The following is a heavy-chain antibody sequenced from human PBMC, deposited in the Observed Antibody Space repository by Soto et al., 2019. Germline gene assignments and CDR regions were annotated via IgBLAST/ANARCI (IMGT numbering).Heavy chain of an antibody. Sequence: GGSLRLSCAASGFTFSSYWMHWVRQAPGKGLVWVSRINSDESSTYYADSVKGRFTISRDNAKNSLYLQMNSLRADDTAVYYCARFSTSCLWALDYWGQGTLVTVPQ. CDR3: ARFSTSCLWALDY. CDR1: GFTFSSYW. CDR2: INSDESST. D-gene: IGHD2-2*01. J-gene: IGHJ4*02. V-gene: IGHV3-74*01.